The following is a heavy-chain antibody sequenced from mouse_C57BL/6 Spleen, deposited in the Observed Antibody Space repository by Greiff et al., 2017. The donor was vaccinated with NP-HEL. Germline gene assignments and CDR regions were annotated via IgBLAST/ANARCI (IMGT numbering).Heavy chain of an antibody. CDR1: GFSLTSYG. V-gene: IGHV2-5*01. CDR2: IWRGGST. Sequence: VQLQQSGPGLVQPSQSLSITCTVSGFSLTSYGVHWVRQSPGKGLEWLGVIWRGGSTDYNAAFMSRMSITKDNSKSQVFFKMNSLQADDTAIYYCAKNYGSSPYWYFDVWGTGTTVTVSS. CDR3: AKNYGSSPYWYFDV. J-gene: IGHJ1*03. D-gene: IGHD1-1*01.